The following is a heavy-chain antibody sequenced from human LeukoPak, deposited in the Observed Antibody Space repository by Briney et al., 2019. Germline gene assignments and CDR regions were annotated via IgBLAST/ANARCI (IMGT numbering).Heavy chain of an antibody. J-gene: IGHJ1*01. CDR3: ARRRYYDGSGYLE. CDR1: GDSVSRSDSY. Sequence: PSETLSLACSVSGDSVSRSDSYWDWIRQPPGKGLEWIGTIYYSGRTYYSPSLKSRVTMSVDPSNNQFSLNLRSVTAADTALYYCARRRYYDGSGYLEWGQGTLLSVSS. V-gene: IGHV4-39*01. CDR2: IYYSGRT. D-gene: IGHD3-22*01.